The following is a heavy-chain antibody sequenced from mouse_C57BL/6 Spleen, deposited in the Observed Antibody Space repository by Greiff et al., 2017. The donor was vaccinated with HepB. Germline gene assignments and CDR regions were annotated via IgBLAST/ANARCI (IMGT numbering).Heavy chain of an antibody. D-gene: IGHD2-14*01. V-gene: IGHV14-4*01. Sequence: VQLQQSGAELVRPGASVKLSCTASGFNIKDDYMHWVKQRPEQGLEWIGWIDPENGDTEYASKLQGKATITADTSSNTAHLQLSSLTSEDTAVYYCTGVQGDYWGQGTSVTVSS. J-gene: IGHJ4*01. CDR1: GFNIKDDY. CDR3: TGVQGDY. CDR2: IDPENGDT.